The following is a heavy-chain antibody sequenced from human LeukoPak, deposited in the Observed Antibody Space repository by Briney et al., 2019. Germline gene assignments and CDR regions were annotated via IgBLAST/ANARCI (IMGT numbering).Heavy chain of an antibody. D-gene: IGHD2-15*01. CDR3: AREISGGGYIVVVVAATPGFDY. Sequence: QPGGSLRLSCAASGFTFSSYAMHWVRQAPGKGLEWVAVISYDGSNKYYADSVKGRFTISRDNSKNTLYLQMNSLRAEDTAVYYCAREISGGGYIVVVVAATPGFDYWGQGTLVTVSS. CDR2: ISYDGSNK. J-gene: IGHJ4*02. CDR1: GFTFSSYA. V-gene: IGHV3-30-3*01.